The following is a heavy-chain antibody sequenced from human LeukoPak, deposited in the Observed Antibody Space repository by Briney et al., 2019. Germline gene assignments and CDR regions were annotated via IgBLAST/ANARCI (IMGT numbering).Heavy chain of an antibody. CDR1: GFTFSSYW. D-gene: IGHD1-20*01. CDR2: INRDGRER. CDR3: ARSITGTSDAFDI. J-gene: IGHJ3*02. V-gene: IGHV3-7*01. Sequence: PGGSLRLSCAVSGFTFSSYWMAWVRQTPGKGLEWVANINRDGRERHYVDSVEGRFTISRDNAENSLYLQMSSLRVEDTAVYYCARSITGTSDAFDIWGQGTMVTVSS.